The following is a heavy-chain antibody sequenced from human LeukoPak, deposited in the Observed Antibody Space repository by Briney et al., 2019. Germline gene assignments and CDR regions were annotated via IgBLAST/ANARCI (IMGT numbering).Heavy chain of an antibody. V-gene: IGHV3-23*01. CDR1: GFTFSSYA. D-gene: IGHD6-13*01. CDR2: ISGSGGSI. J-gene: IGHJ4*02. Sequence: PGGSLRLSCAASGFTFSSYAMSWVRQAPGKGLEWVSAISGSGGSIYYADSVKGRFTISRDNSKNTLYLQMNSLRAEDTAVYYCAKSFRAAAGMFGDYWGQGTLVTVSS. CDR3: AKSFRAAAGMFGDY.